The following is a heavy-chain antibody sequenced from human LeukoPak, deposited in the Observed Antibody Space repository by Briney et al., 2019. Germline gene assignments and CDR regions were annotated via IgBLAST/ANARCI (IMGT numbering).Heavy chain of an antibody. J-gene: IGHJ4*02. CDR1: GFTFNNYA. CDR2: ISYDGSEA. D-gene: IGHD5-24*01. V-gene: IGHV3-30*01. Sequence: GGSLRLSCSVSGFTFNNYAMHWVRQAPGKGPEWVAVISYDGSEAYYADSVKGRFAISRDNSKNTLYLQVNSLRTEDTAVYYCARDQCEMAIVYYFDYWGQGTLVAVSS. CDR3: ARDQCEMAIVYYFDY.